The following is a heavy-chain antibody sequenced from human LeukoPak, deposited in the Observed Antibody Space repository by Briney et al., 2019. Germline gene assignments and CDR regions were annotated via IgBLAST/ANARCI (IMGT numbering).Heavy chain of an antibody. CDR3: AKDASGSYCPDY. D-gene: IGHD1-26*01. CDR1: GFTFSVYA. V-gene: IGHV3-23*01. Sequence: PGGSLRLSCAASGFTFSVYAMSCVRQAPGEGLEWVSGISGSGANTHHADSVKGRFTSSRDSSKNTLYLQMNSLRAEDTATYYCAKDASGSYCPDYWGQGTLVTVSS. J-gene: IGHJ4*02. CDR2: ISGSGANT.